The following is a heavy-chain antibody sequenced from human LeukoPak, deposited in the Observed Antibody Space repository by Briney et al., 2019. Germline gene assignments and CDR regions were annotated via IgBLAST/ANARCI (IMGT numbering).Heavy chain of an antibody. J-gene: IGHJ4*02. V-gene: IGHV4-4*07. CDR2: IHTTGMT. CDR1: GGSINSYW. Sequence: PSETLSLTCSVSGGSINSYWWSWIRQPAGEGLEFIGRIHTTGMTNYNPSLKSRVSMSVDTSKNKFSLELRSVTAADTAVYFCARAGYTISSYRFDYWGQGALVTVSS. CDR3: ARAGYTISSYRFDY. D-gene: IGHD3-16*02.